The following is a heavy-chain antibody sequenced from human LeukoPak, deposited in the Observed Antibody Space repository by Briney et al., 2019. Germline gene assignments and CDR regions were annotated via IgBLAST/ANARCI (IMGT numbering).Heavy chain of an antibody. CDR2: IYYNGST. Sequence: PSQTLSLTCTVSGGSISSGDYYWSWIRQPPGKGLEWIGYIYYNGSTYYNPSLKSRVTISVGTSKNQFSLKLSSVTAADTAVYYCARGGIRSDAFDIWGQGTMVTVSS. J-gene: IGHJ3*02. D-gene: IGHD1-26*01. V-gene: IGHV4-30-4*01. CDR3: ARGGIRSDAFDI. CDR1: GGSISSGDYY.